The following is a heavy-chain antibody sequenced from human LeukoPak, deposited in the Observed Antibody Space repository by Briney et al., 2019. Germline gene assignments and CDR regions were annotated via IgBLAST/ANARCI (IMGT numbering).Heavy chain of an antibody. CDR2: INPNSGGT. V-gene: IGHV1-2*02. D-gene: IGHD5-18*01. CDR3: ARVPEPDTAKTLDY. J-gene: IGHJ4*02. Sequence: ASVKVSCKAFGYTFTSNYMHWVRQAPGQGLEWMGWINPNSGGTNYAQKFQGRVTMTRDTSISTAYMELSRLRSDDTAVYYCARVPEPDTAKTLDYWGQGTLVTVSS. CDR1: GYTFTSNY.